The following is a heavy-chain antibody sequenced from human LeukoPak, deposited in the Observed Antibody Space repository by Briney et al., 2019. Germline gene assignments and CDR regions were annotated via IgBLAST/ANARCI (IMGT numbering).Heavy chain of an antibody. J-gene: IGHJ4*02. V-gene: IGHV1-69*13. CDR1: GGTFSSYA. CDR2: IIPIFGTA. Sequence: SANVSCKASGGTFSSYAISWVRQAPGQGLEWMGGIIPIFGTANYAQKFQGRVTITADEATSTAYMELSSLRSEDTAVYFCARAGYSGSYYSVDYWGQGTLVTVSS. D-gene: IGHD1-26*01. CDR3: ARAGYSGSYYSVDY.